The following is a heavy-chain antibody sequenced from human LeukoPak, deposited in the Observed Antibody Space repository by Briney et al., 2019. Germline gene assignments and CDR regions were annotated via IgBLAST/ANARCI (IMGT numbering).Heavy chain of an antibody. CDR3: ARDSGSSSWNWYFDL. D-gene: IGHD6-13*01. CDR2: ISSSSSYI. CDR1: GFTFSSYS. V-gene: IGHV3-21*01. Sequence: GGSLRLSCAASGFTFSSYSMNWVRQAPGKGLEWVSSISSSSSYIYYTDSVKGRFTISRDNAKNSLYLRMNSLRAEDTAVYYCARDSGSSSWNWYFDLWGRGTLVTVSS. J-gene: IGHJ2*01.